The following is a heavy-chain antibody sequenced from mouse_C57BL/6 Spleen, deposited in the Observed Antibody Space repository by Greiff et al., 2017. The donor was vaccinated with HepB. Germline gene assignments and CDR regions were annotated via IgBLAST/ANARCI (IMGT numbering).Heavy chain of an antibody. V-gene: IGHV1-72*01. Sequence: QVQLKQPGAELVKPGASVKLSCKASGYTFTSYWMHWVKQRPGRGLEWIGRIDPNSGGTKYNEKFKSKATLTVDKPSSTAYMQLSSLTSEDSAVYYCARRDYDEAYAMDYWGQGTSVTVSS. CDR3: ARRDYDEAYAMDY. CDR1: GYTFTSYW. CDR2: IDPNSGGT. D-gene: IGHD2-4*01. J-gene: IGHJ4*01.